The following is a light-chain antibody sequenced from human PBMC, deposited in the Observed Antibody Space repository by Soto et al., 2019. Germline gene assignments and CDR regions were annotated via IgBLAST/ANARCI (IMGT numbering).Light chain of an antibody. CDR3: QQYHSYSYT. J-gene: IGKJ2*01. V-gene: IGKV1-5*03. CDR1: QSISPW. CDR2: KSS. Sequence: DIQMTQSPSTLSASVGDRVTITCRASQSISPWLAWYQQKPGKAPNLLIYKSSNLETGVPSRFSGSGSGTEFTLTITSLQPDDFATYYCQQYHSYSYTFGQGTTLEI.